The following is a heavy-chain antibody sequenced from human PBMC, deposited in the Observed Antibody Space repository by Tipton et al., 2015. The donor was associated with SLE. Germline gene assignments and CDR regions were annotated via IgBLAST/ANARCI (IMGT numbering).Heavy chain of an antibody. CDR3: ARDGHFLDRGNSYGYVY. V-gene: IGHV3-30*03. CDR1: GFSFRSSG. CDR2: ISYDGSNE. Sequence: QLVQSGGGVVQPGRSLRLSCAASGFSFRSSGMHWVRQAPGKGLEWVALISYDGSNEYYADSVKGRFTISRDNSKDTLYLQMNALRPEDTALYYCARDGHFLDRGNSYGYVYWGQGTLVTVSS. D-gene: IGHD5-18*01. J-gene: IGHJ4*02.